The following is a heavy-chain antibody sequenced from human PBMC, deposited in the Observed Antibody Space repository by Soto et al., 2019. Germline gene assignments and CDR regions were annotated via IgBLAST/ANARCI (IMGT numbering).Heavy chain of an antibody. Sequence: QVQLQESGPGLVKPSQTLSLTCTVSGGSISSGDYYWSWIRQHPGKGLEWIGYIYYSGSTYYNPSPTSRGTISVDTSKNQFSLKLSSVTAADTAVYYCARWWSGSRQGFDPWGQGTLVTVSS. D-gene: IGHD3-3*01. CDR3: ARWWSGSRQGFDP. CDR1: GGSISSGDYY. CDR2: IYYSGST. V-gene: IGHV4-31*03. J-gene: IGHJ5*02.